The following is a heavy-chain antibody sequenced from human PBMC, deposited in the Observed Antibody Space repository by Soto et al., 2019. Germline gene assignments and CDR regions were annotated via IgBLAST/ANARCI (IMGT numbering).Heavy chain of an antibody. D-gene: IGHD5-18*01. J-gene: IGHJ6*02. Sequence: SVKVSCKASGGTFISYAISWVRQAPGQGLEWMGGIIPIFGTANYAQKFQGRVTITADESTSTAYMELSSLRSEDTAVYYCARGDSMVTPYYYGMDVWGQGTTVTVSS. CDR2: IIPIFGTA. V-gene: IGHV1-69*13. CDR3: ARGDSMVTPYYYGMDV. CDR1: GGTFISYA.